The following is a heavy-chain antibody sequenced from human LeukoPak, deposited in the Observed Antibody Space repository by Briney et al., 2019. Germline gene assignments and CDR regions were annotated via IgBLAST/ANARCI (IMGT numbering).Heavy chain of an antibody. J-gene: IGHJ3*02. V-gene: IGHV3-9*03. CDR3: AKDLRLGELSYDAFDI. CDR1: GFTFDDYA. CDR2: ISWNSGSI. Sequence: GGSLRLACAASGFTFDDYAMHWVRQAPGKGLEWVSGISWNSGSIGYGDSVKGRFTIYRDNAKNSLYLQMNSLRAEDMALYYCAKDLRLGELSYDAFDIWGQGTMVTVSS. D-gene: IGHD3-16*02.